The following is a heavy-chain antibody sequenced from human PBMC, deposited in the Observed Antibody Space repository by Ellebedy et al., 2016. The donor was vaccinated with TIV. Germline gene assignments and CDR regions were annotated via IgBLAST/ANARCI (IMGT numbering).Heavy chain of an antibody. V-gene: IGHV3-48*01. J-gene: IGHJ6*02. Sequence: PGGSLRLSCAASGFTFSSYSMNWVRQAPGKGLEWISYINSGSSSIYYADSVKGRFTISRDNAKNSLYLQMNSLRAEDTAVYYCARDEMPPPIAAAGDYYYYGMDVWGQGTTVTVSS. CDR2: INSGSSSI. CDR3: ARDEMPPPIAAAGDYYYYGMDV. D-gene: IGHD6-13*01. CDR1: GFTFSSYS.